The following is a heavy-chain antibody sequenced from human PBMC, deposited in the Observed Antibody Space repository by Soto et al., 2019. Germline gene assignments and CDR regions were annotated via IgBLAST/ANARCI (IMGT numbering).Heavy chain of an antibody. CDR2: IKKDGSEK. J-gene: IGHJ5*02. V-gene: IGHV3-7*01. Sequence: EVQLVESGGGLVQPGGSLRLSCAASGFTFSHYWMSWARQAPGKGLEWVASIKKDGSEKNYVDSVKGRFTISRDNAKNSLYLQMNSLRAEDTAMYYCARLKAWGQGTLVTVSS. CDR1: GFTFSHYW. CDR3: ARLKA.